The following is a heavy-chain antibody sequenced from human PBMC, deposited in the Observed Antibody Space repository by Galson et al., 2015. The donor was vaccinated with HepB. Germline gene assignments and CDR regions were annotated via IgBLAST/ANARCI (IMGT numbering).Heavy chain of an antibody. V-gene: IGHV6-1*01. Sequence: CAISGDSVSSNSAAWHWIRQSPSRGLEWLGRTYYRSKSYNDYAVSVKSRITINADTSKNQFSLHLNSVTPDDTAVYYCATDQGAVGATSAFDLWGQGTMVTVSS. CDR1: GDSVSSNSAA. J-gene: IGHJ3*01. CDR2: TYYRSKSYN. D-gene: IGHD1-26*01. CDR3: ATDQGAVGATSAFDL.